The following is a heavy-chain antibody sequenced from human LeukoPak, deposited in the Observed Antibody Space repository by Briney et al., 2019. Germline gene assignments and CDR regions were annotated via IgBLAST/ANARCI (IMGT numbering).Heavy chain of an antibody. CDR1: GFTFSSYG. CDR3: ARPQLIPYYYYGMDV. J-gene: IGHJ6*02. CDR2: IWYDGSNK. Sequence: GGSLRLSCAASGFTFSSYGMHWVRQAPGKGLERVAVIWYDGSNKYYADSVKGRFTISRDNSKNTLYLQMNSLRAEDTAVYYCARPQLIPYYYYGMDVWGQGTTVTVSS. V-gene: IGHV3-33*01. D-gene: IGHD6-13*01.